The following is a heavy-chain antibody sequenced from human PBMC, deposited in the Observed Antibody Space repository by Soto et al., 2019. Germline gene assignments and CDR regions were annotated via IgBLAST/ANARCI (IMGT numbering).Heavy chain of an antibody. V-gene: IGHV1-18*01. CDR1: GYTFTSYG. Sequence: ASVKVSCKASGYTFTSYGISWVRQAPGQGLEWMGWISAYNGNTNYAQKLQGRVTMTTDTSTSTAYMELRSLRSDDTAVYYCARDRHCSGGSCNPIYYYYGMDVWGQGTTVTVSS. D-gene: IGHD2-15*01. CDR3: ARDRHCSGGSCNPIYYYYGMDV. CDR2: ISAYNGNT. J-gene: IGHJ6*02.